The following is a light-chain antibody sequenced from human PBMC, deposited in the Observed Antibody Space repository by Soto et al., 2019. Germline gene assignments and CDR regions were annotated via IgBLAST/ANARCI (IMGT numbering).Light chain of an antibody. CDR1: QTIISW. CDR2: KAS. V-gene: IGKV1-5*03. Sequence: DIQMTQCPSILSASVGDRVTITCRASQTIISWLAWYQQKPGKAPKLLIYKASTLKSGVPSRFRGSGSGTEFTLTISSLQPDDFETYYCQHYNSYSEAFGQGTKVDIK. CDR3: QHYNSYSEA. J-gene: IGKJ1*01.